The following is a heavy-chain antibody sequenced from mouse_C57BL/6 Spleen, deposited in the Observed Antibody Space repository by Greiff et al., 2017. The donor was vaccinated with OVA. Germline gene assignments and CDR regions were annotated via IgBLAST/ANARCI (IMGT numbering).Heavy chain of an antibody. CDR1: GYAFSSSW. D-gene: IGHD2-4*01. V-gene: IGHV1-82*01. Sequence: VQLVESGPELVKPGASVKISCKASGYAFSSSWMNWVKQRPGKGLGWIGRIYPGDGDTNYKGKFKGKATLTADKSSSTAYMHLSSLKSEDSAVYYCARRNDFGGFAYWGQGTLVTVSA. CDR3: ARRNDFGGFAY. J-gene: IGHJ3*01. CDR2: IYPGDGDT.